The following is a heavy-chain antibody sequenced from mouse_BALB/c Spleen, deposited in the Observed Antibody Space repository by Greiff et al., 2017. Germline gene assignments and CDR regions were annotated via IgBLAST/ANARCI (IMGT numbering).Heavy chain of an antibody. D-gene: IGHD2-2*01. V-gene: IGHV2-9*02. Sequence: VQLQESGPGLVAPSQSLSITCTVSGFSLTSYGVHWVRQPPGKGLEWLGVIWAGGSTNYNSALMSRLSISKDNSKSQVFLKMNSLQTDDTAMYYCAREGYYGYDGAWFAYWGQGTLVTVSA. J-gene: IGHJ3*01. CDR1: GFSLTSYG. CDR2: IWAGGST. CDR3: AREGYYGYDGAWFAY.